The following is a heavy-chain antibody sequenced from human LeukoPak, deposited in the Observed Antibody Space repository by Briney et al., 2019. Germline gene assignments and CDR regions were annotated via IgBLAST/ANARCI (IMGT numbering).Heavy chain of an antibody. CDR1: GYSFTGYY. CDR2: INPNSGGT. CDR3: AREGSGYPY. Sequence: ASVKVSCKASGYSFTGYYMHWVRQAPGQGLEWMGWINPNSGGTNYAQKFQGRVTMTRDTSINTAYMEVSRLTSDDTAVFYCAREGSGYPYWGQGTPVTVSS. J-gene: IGHJ4*02. V-gene: IGHV1-2*02. D-gene: IGHD5-12*01.